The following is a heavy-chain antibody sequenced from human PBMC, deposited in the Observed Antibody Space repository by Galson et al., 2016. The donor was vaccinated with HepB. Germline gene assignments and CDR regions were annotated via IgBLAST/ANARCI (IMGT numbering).Heavy chain of an antibody. CDR2: IYYSGST. CDR1: GGSIGRGDYS. D-gene: IGHD6-19*01. V-gene: IGHV4-31*03. Sequence: TLSLTCSVSGGSIGRGDYSWSWIRQFPGKGLEWIGYIYYSGSTYFNPSLKTRLSMSVDASKNQFSLQLTSVTAADTAVYYCARDRGAVAATGWFDPWGQGTLVTVSS. CDR3: ARDRGAVAATGWFDP. J-gene: IGHJ5*02.